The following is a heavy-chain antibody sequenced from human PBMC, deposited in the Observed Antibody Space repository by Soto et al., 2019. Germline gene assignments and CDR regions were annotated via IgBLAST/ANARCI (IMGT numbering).Heavy chain of an antibody. D-gene: IGHD6-6*01. CDR2: IYDSGST. J-gene: IGHJ4*02. CDR3: AAPPRY. Sequence: PSETLSLTCTVSGGSISSYYWSWIRQPPGKGLEWIGYIYDSGSTDYNPSLKSRVTISVDTSKNQFSLKLTSVTAADTAVYYCAAPPRYWGQGTLVTVSS. CDR1: GGSISSYY. V-gene: IGHV4-59*01.